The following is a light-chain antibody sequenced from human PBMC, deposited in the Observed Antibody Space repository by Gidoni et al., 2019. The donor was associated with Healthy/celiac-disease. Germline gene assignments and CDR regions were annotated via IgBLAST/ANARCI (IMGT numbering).Light chain of an antibody. CDR2: EVS. J-gene: IGLJ1*01. V-gene: IGLV2-8*01. CDR1: SSDIGGYDY. CDR3: SSYVHNDNCV. Sequence: QSALPQPPSPSRSPGPSVTISCPGTSSDIGGYDYVSWYQQHPGKAPNLIIYEVSKRPSGVPDRFSGSKSGNTASLTVSGLQAEDEADYYCSSYVHNDNCVFGAGTKVTVX.